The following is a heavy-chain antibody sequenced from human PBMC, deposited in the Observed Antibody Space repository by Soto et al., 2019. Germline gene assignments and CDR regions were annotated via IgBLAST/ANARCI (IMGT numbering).Heavy chain of an antibody. CDR3: ARDWSPRVLWFGDRFDP. J-gene: IGHJ5*02. V-gene: IGHV3-30-3*01. CDR1: GFTFISYA. CDR2: ISYDGSNK. D-gene: IGHD3-10*01. Sequence: GGSLRLSCAASGFTFISYAMHRVRQAPGKGLEWVAVISYDGSNKYYADSVKGRFTISRDNSKNTLYLQMNSLRAEDTAVYYCARDWSPRVLWFGDRFDPWGQGTLVTSPQ.